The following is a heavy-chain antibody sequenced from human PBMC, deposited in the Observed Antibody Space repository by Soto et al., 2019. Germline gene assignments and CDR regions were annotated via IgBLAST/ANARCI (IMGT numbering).Heavy chain of an antibody. V-gene: IGHV1-8*01. J-gene: IGHJ4*02. CDR2: MNPNSGNT. CDR1: GYTFTSYD. CDR3: ARAPEAAADLDY. Sequence: QVQLVQSGAEVKKPGASVKVSCKASGYTFTSYDINWVRQATGQGLEWMGWMNPNSGNTGYAQKFQGRVTMTRNTSISTAYMELSRLRSDDTAVYYCARAPEAAADLDYWGQGTLVTVSS. D-gene: IGHD6-13*01.